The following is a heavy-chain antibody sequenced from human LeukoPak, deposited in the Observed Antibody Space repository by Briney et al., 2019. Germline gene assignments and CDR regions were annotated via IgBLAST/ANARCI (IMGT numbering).Heavy chain of an antibody. Sequence: KPSEPLSLTCSGANHSISNSLYRGWLRQPPGKALEWTGSIYRSGSTFYNPSLKSRVTISLDTSKNQFSLKLSSVTAADTAVYFCARGTYGYYMDVWGKGTTVTVSS. D-gene: IGHD4-17*01. CDR2: IYRSGST. CDR1: NHSISNSLY. J-gene: IGHJ6*03. V-gene: IGHV4-38-2*02. CDR3: ARGTYGYYMDV.